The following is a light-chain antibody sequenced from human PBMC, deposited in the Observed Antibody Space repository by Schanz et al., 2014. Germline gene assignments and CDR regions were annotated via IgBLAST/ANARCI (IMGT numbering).Light chain of an antibody. CDR1: QSISTW. V-gene: IGKV1-5*01. CDR2: DAS. J-gene: IGKJ4*01. Sequence: DIQMTQSPSTLSASVGDRVTITCRASQSISTWLAWYQQKPGKAPKVLIYDASSLESGVPSRFSGSGSGTEFTLTISSLQPDDFAVYYCQQYNNWPLTFGGGTKVEIK. CDR3: QQYNNWPLT.